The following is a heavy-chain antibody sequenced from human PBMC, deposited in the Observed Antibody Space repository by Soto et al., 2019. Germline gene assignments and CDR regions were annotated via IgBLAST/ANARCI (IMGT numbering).Heavy chain of an antibody. V-gene: IGHV4-61*01. CDR2: IYYSGST. D-gene: IGHD1-26*01. Sequence: QVQLQESGPGLVKPSETLSLTCTVSGGSVRSGSYYWSWIRQPPGKGLEWIGYIYYSGSTNYNPSLKSRVTISVDTSKNQFSLKLSSGTAADTAVYYCARDLGAAVIDYWGQGTLVTVSS. J-gene: IGHJ4*02. CDR1: GGSVRSGSYY. CDR3: ARDLGAAVIDY.